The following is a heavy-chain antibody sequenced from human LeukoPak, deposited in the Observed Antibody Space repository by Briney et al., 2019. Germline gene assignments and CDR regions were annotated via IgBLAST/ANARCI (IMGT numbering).Heavy chain of an antibody. CDR2: IYHSGST. J-gene: IGHJ3*02. CDR1: GGSISSSNW. D-gene: IGHD5-12*01. Sequence: GTETLICAVSGGSISSSNWWRGLRPPPGKGLEGSGEIYHSGSTNYNPSLKSQSIMSVDKSKNQFSLNLSSVTAADTAVYYCASDTEYSGYHASVAFDIWGQGTLVTVSS. CDR3: ASDTEYSGYHASVAFDI. V-gene: IGHV4-4*02.